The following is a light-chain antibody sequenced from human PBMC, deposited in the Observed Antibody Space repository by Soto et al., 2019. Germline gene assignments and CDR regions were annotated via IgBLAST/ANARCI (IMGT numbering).Light chain of an antibody. CDR3: QQRADWWT. V-gene: IGKV3D-15*01. CDR2: GAS. J-gene: IGKJ1*01. Sequence: EIVMTQSPATLSVSPGERATLSCRASQSVSSNLAWYQQKPGQAPRLLIYGASTRATGIPGRFSGSGSGTDFTLTISSLEPEDFAVYYCQQRADWWTFGQGTKVDIK. CDR1: QSVSSN.